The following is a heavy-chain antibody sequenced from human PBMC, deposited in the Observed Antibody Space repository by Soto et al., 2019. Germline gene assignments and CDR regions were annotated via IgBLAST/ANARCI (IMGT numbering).Heavy chain of an antibody. CDR3: TRSITGYSYADT. Sequence: EVQLVESGGGLVQPGGSLRLCCAASGFTFTSYWMHWVRQAPGKGLVWVSRINSDGSSTVYVDSVKGRFTISRDNAKNTLYLQMNSLRAEDTAIYYCTRSITGYSYADTWGQGTLVTVSS. CDR1: GFTFTSYW. D-gene: IGHD5-18*01. V-gene: IGHV3-74*01. CDR2: INSDGSST. J-gene: IGHJ5*02.